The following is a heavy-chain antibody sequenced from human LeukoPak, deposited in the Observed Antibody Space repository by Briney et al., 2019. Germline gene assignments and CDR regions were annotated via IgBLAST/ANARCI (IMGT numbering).Heavy chain of an antibody. CDR3: ARYTYGYYTHSFDY. D-gene: IGHD5-18*01. J-gene: IGHJ4*02. CDR1: GFTFSDYY. CDR2: ISSSGSTI. V-gene: IGHV3-11*01. Sequence: GGSLRLSCAASGFTFSDYYMSWIRQAPGKGLEWVSYISSSGSTIYYADSVKGRFTISRDNAKSSLYLQLNSLRAEDTAVFYCARYTYGYYTHSFDYWGQGTLVTVSS.